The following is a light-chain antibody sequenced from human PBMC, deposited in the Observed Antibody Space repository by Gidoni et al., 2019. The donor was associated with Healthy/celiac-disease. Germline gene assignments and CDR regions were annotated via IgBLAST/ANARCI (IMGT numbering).Light chain of an antibody. CDR1: SSNIGAGYD. CDR2: GNS. V-gene: IGLV1-40*01. Sequence: QSVLPQPPSVSGAPGQRVTISCTGSSSNIGAGYDVHWYQQPPGTAPKLLIYGNSNRPSGVPDRFSGSKSGTSASLAITGLQAEDEADYYCQSYDSSLSGSGVFGGGTKLTVL. CDR3: QSYDSSLSGSGV. J-gene: IGLJ2*01.